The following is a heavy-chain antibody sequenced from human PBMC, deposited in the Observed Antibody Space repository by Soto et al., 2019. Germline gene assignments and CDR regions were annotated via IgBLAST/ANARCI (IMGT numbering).Heavy chain of an antibody. CDR2: IYYSGST. CDR1: GGSISSYY. V-gene: IGHV4-59*08. Sequence: PSETLFLTCTVSGGSISSYYWSRIRQPPGKGLEWIGYIYYSGSTNYNPSLKSRVTISVDTSKNQFSLKLSSVTAADTAVYYCARAVVVPAAMKYYYYYYGMDVWAQGTTVTGSS. CDR3: ARAVVVPAAMKYYYYYYGMDV. D-gene: IGHD2-2*01. J-gene: IGHJ6*02.